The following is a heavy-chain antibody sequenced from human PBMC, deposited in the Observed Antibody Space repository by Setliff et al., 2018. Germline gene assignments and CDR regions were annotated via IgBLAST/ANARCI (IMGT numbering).Heavy chain of an antibody. J-gene: IGHJ4*02. CDR2: ISYSGST. V-gene: IGHV4-59*02. Sequence: SCSVSGVSVSGYFWSWIRQPPGKPLEWIGYISYSGSTNYNPSLKTRVSISEDTSRNQISLRLLSVSAADTAVYFCARDGAGHTESWKGHFGYWGQGTEVTVSS. CDR1: GVSVSGYF. D-gene: IGHD1-1*01. CDR3: ARDGAGHTESWKGHFGY.